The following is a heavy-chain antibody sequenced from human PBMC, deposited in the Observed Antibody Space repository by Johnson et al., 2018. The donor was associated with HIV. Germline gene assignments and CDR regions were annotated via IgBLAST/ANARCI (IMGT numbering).Heavy chain of an antibody. CDR3: ARGVRDSSGYPFAFDI. CDR2: IGTAGDT. V-gene: IGHV3-13*01. D-gene: IGHD3-22*01. CDR1: GFTFSSYD. Sequence: VQLVESGGGLAQPGESLRLSCAASGFTFSSYDMHWVRHVTGKGLDWISAIGTAGDTLYSGSVKGRFSISRDNSKNSLYLQMNSLRAEDTALYYCARGVRDSSGYPFAFDIWGQGTMVSVSS. J-gene: IGHJ3*02.